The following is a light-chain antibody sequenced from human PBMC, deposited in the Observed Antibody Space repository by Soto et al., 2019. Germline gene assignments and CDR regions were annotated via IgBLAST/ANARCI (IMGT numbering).Light chain of an antibody. CDR2: GAS. Sequence: EIVMTQSPATLSVSPGERATLSCRVSQSVSSILAWYQQKPGQAPRLLIYGASTRATGIPARFSGSGSGTEFTLTISSLQSEDFAVYYCQQYNYWPRTFGQGTKVEIK. J-gene: IGKJ1*01. V-gene: IGKV3-15*01. CDR1: QSVSSI. CDR3: QQYNYWPRT.